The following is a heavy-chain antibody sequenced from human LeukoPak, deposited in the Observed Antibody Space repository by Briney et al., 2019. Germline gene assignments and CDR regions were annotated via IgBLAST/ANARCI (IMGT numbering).Heavy chain of an antibody. CDR3: ARRDTESYYYYMDV. V-gene: IGHV3-11*04. CDR1: GFTFSNYY. J-gene: IGHJ6*03. CDR2: ISFSSGTV. Sequence: GGSLRLSCAASGFTFSNYYMSWVRQAPGKGLEWIACISFSSGTVFYADSVKGRFTISRDNAKNSLYLQMNSLRVEDTAVYYCARRDTESYYYYMDVWGKGTTVTVSS.